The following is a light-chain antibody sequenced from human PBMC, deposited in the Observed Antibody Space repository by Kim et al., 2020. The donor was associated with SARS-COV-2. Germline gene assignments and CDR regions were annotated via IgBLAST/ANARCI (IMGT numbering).Light chain of an antibody. CDR1: QSISSW. V-gene: IGKV1-5*01. CDR2: DTS. CDR3: QHYTTYSGT. J-gene: IGKJ1*01. Sequence: DIQMTQSPSTLSASVGDTVTITCRASQSISSWLAWYQQKPGKAPKLMIYDTSVLESGVPSRFSGSGSGTEFTLTISSLQPDDFATYYCQHYTTYSGTFGQGTKVDIK.